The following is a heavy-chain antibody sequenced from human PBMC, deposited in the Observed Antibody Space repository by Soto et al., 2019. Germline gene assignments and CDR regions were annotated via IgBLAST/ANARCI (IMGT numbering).Heavy chain of an antibody. Sequence: ASVKVSCKASGYTFTGYYMHWVRQAPGQGLEWMGWINPNSGGTNYAQKFQGRVTMTRDTSISTAYMELSRLRSDDTAVYYCARAHYTKYYYDSSGYYPFDTWGQGTLVTVSS. D-gene: IGHD3-22*01. J-gene: IGHJ5*02. CDR2: INPNSGGT. CDR3: ARAHYTKYYYDSSGYYPFDT. V-gene: IGHV1-2*02. CDR1: GYTFTGYY.